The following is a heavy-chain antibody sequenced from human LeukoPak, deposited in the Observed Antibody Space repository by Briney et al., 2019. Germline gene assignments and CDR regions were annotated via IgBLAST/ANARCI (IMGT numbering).Heavy chain of an antibody. J-gene: IGHJ5*02. CDR2: IYPDDSDS. CDR1: GYSFTTYW. Sequence: GESLKISCETSGYSFTTYWISWVRQMPGTGLEWVGAIYPDDSDSRYSPSFQGQVVISADRSIRTAYLQWNGLRTSDTAMYYCVRRRGSSGTINHFDPWGQGTLVTVSS. CDR3: VRRRGSSGTINHFDP. V-gene: IGHV5-51*01. D-gene: IGHD3-10*01.